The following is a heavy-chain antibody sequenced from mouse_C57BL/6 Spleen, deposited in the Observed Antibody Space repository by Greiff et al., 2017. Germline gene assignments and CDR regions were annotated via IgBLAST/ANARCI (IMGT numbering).Heavy chain of an antibody. Sequence: QVQLQQSGPELVKPGASVKISCKASGYAFSSSWLNWVKQRPGKGLEWIGRIYPGDGDTNYNGQFKGKATLTADKSSSTAYMQLSSLTSADSAVYFCARWAGNLDDAMDYWGQGTSATVSS. CDR1: GYAFSSSW. J-gene: IGHJ4*01. CDR2: IYPGDGDT. V-gene: IGHV1-82*01. D-gene: IGHD4-1*01. CDR3: ARWAGNLDDAMDY.